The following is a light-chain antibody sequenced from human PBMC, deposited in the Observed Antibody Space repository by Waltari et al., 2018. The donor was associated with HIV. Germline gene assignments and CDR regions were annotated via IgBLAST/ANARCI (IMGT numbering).Light chain of an antibody. V-gene: IGKV1-5*03. J-gene: IGKJ1*01. Sequence: DIQMSQSPSTLSASVGDRVSITCRASHSVRSSLAWYQQTPGKAPKLLIYRASILESGVPSRFSGSGSGTEFTLTISNLQPDDFATYFCQQYNYFPWTFGQGTKVDIK. CDR1: HSVRSS. CDR2: RAS. CDR3: QQYNYFPWT.